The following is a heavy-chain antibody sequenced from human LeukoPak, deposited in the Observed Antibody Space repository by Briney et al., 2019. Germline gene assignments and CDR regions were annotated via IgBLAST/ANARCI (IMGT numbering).Heavy chain of an antibody. CDR3: ARDSGNTGWFDP. CDR1: GGTFSSYA. CDR2: IIPTLGIA. J-gene: IGHJ5*02. Sequence: SVKVSCKASGGTFSSYAISWVRQAPGQGLEWMGRIIPTLGIANYAQKFQGRVTITADKSTSTAYMELSSLRSDDTAVYYCARDSGNTGWFDPWGQGTLVTVSS. V-gene: IGHV1-69*04. D-gene: IGHD6-19*01.